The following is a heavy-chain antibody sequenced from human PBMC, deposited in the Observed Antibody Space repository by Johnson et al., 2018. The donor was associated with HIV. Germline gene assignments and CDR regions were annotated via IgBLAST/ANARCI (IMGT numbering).Heavy chain of an antibody. CDR2: IFSGGDV. D-gene: IGHD3-9*01. V-gene: IGHV3-66*02. CDR3: ARDGRDLVTRGSFDV. Sequence: VLLVESGGGLVQPGGSLRLSCAASGFTFSSYWMSWVRQAPGTGLEWVSAIFSGGDVYYADTVKGRFTSSIDNSKNMVYLQRNSLRPEDTAVYYCARDGRDLVTRGSFDVWGQGTVVTVSS. J-gene: IGHJ3*01. CDR1: GFTFSSYW.